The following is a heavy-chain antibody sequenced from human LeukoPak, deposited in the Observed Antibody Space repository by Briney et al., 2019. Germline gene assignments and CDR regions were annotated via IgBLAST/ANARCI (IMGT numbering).Heavy chain of an antibody. V-gene: IGHV4-31*09. J-gene: IGHJ4*02. CDR1: GGSISSGGYY. CDR3: QYYYDSSGYYSRDY. CDR2: IYYSGST. Sequence: SQTLSLTCTVSGGSISSGGYYWSWIRQHPGKGLEWIGYIYYSGSTYYNPSLKSRVTISVDTSKNQFSLKLGSVTAADTAVYYCQYYYDSSGYYSRDYWGQGTLVTVSS. D-gene: IGHD3-22*01.